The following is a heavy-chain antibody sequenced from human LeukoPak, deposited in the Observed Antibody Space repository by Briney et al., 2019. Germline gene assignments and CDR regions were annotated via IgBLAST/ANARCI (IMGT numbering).Heavy chain of an antibody. D-gene: IGHD2-21*02. CDR3: ANKVGDVTAYDH. J-gene: IGHJ4*02. Sequence: PSETLSLTCTVSGGSISSYYWSWIRQPPGKGLEWIGYIYYSGSTNYNPSLKSRVTISVDTSKSQFSLKLSSVTAADTSVYYCANKVGDVTAYDHWGQGTLVTVSS. CDR1: GGSISSYY. V-gene: IGHV4-59*08. CDR2: IYYSGST.